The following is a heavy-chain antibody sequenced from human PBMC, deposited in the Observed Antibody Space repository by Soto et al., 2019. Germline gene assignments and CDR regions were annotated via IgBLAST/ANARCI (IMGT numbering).Heavy chain of an antibody. J-gene: IGHJ4*02. CDR3: AREHRGVGADY. Sequence: GGSLRLSCAASGFTFSSYAMHWVRQAPGKGLEWVAVISYDGSNKYYADSVKGRFTISRDNSKNTLYLQMNSLRAEDTAVYYCAREHRGVGADYWGQGTLVTVSS. CDR1: GFTFSSYA. CDR2: ISYDGSNK. D-gene: IGHD1-26*01. V-gene: IGHV3-30-3*01.